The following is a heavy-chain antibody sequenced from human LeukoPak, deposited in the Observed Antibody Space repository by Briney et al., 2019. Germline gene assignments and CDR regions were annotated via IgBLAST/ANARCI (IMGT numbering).Heavy chain of an antibody. D-gene: IGHD2-8*01. J-gene: IGHJ6*02. CDR1: GYSFTSYW. Sequence: GESLQISCKGSGYSFTSYWISWVRQMPGKGREWMGSIDPSDSYTNYSPSFQGHVAISADKSISTAYLQWSSLKASDTATYYCARPMAGSGGYYYYDMDVWGQGTTVTVSS. V-gene: IGHV5-10-1*01. CDR3: ARPMAGSGGYYYYDMDV. CDR2: IDPSDSYT.